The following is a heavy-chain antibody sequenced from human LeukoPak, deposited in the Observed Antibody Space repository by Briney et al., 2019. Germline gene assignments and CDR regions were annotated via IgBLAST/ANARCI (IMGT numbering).Heavy chain of an antibody. D-gene: IGHD3-9*01. CDR2: ISSSGSTI. CDR1: GFTFSSYE. CDR3: AREFDWLDY. V-gene: IGHV3-48*03. Sequence: PGGSLRLSCAASGFTFSSYEMNWVRQAPGKGLEWVSYISSSGSTIYYADSVKGRFTISRDNARNSLYLQMNSLRAEDTAVYYCAREFDWLDYWGQGTLVTVSS. J-gene: IGHJ4*02.